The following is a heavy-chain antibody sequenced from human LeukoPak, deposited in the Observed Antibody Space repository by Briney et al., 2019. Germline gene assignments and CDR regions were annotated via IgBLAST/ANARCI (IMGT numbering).Heavy chain of an antibody. Sequence: PGRSLRLSCAASGFTFSSYGMHWVRQAPGKGLEWVAVISYDGSNKYYADSVKGRFTISRDNSKNTLYLQMNSLRAEDTAVYYCAKGWVYDSSGYYLDYWGQGTLVTVSS. CDR3: AKGWVYDSSGYYLDY. D-gene: IGHD3-22*01. V-gene: IGHV3-30*18. CDR2: ISYDGSNK. J-gene: IGHJ4*02. CDR1: GFTFSSYG.